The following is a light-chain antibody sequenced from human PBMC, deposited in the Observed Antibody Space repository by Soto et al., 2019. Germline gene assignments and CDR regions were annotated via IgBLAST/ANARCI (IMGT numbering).Light chain of an antibody. Sequence: DIQMTQSPSSLSASVGDRVTITCRASERINNYLNWYLQRPGQAPKLLIRSASTLQRGVPSRFSGSGSRTEFTLTIADLQPDDFGTYYCQQSLTMPITFGHGTRLEI. CDR1: ERINNY. V-gene: IGKV1-39*01. CDR3: QQSLTMPIT. J-gene: IGKJ5*01. CDR2: SAS.